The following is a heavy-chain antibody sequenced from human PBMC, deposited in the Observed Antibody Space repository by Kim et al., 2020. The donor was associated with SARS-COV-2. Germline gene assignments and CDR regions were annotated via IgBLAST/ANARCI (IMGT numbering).Heavy chain of an antibody. V-gene: IGHV1-8*01. CDR1: GYTFTSYD. CDR2: MNPNSVNT. Sequence: ASVKVSCKASGYTFTSYDINWVRQATGQGLEWMGWMNPNSVNTGYSQKFQVRVTMTSNTSISTAYMELSSLRSEDTAVYYCARNQQLDQGWFDSCGQGSLVTVSS. J-gene: IGHJ5*01. D-gene: IGHD6-13*01. CDR3: ARNQQLDQGWFDS.